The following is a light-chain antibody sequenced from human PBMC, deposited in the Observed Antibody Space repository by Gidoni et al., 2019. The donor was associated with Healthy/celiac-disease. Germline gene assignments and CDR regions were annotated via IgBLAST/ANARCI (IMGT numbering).Light chain of an antibody. J-gene: IGKJ1*01. CDR2: GAS. CDR1: QSVSSN. Sequence: EIVMTQSPATLSVSPGERATLTCRASQSVSSNLAWYQQKPGQAPRLLIYGASTRATGIPASFSGGGSGATFTLTIISLQSEDFAVNYCQQYNNWPWTFGQGTKVEIK. V-gene: IGKV3-15*01. CDR3: QQYNNWPWT.